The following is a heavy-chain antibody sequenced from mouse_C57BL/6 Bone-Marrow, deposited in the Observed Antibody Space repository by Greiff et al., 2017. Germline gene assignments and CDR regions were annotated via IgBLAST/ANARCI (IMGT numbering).Heavy chain of an antibody. V-gene: IGHV1-81*01. J-gene: IGHJ4*01. CDR1: GYTFTSYG. Sequence: VQLKQSGAELARPGASVKLSCKASGYTFTSYGISWVKQRTGQGLEWIGEIYPRSGNTYYNEKFKGKATLTADKSSSTAYMELRSLTSEDSAVYFCARLGSYYAMDYWGQGTSVTVSS. CDR3: ARLGSYYAMDY. CDR2: IYPRSGNT.